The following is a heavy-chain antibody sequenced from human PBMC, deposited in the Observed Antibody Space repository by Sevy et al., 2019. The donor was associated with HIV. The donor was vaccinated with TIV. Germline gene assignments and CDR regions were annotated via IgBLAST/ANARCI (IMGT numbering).Heavy chain of an antibody. Sequence: ASVKVSCKASGGTFSCYGISWVRQAPRQGLEWMGGIIPILGTVNYAQMFQGRVTITADESTKTAYMELSSLRSEDTAVYYCARGGGNGWYYFDYWGQESLVTVSS. CDR3: ARGGGNGWYYFDY. D-gene: IGHD6-19*01. CDR2: IIPILGTV. J-gene: IGHJ4*02. CDR1: GGTFSCYG. V-gene: IGHV1-69*13.